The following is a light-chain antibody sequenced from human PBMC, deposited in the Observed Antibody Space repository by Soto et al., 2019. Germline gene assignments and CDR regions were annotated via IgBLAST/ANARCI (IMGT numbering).Light chain of an antibody. V-gene: IGKV1-6*01. CDR1: QDIRTE. CDR2: GAT. CDR3: LQDYNYPRT. J-gene: IGKJ1*01. Sequence: ALQMTQSPSSLSASVGDRVTITCRASQDIRTELGWYQQKPGKAPMLLIYGATTLQGGVPSRFSGCGSGTDFTLTISGLQPEDFATYDCLQDYNYPRTFGQRTKVEVK.